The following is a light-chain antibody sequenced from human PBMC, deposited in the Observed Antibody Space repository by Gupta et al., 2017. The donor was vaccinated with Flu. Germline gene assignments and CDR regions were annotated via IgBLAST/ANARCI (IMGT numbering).Light chain of an antibody. CDR3: NSRDSSGNHLHWV. Sequence: SIGIYYANWDQQKPGQVPVLVNYVKNNLTSGIPDRFSGSSSGNTASLTITGAQAEDEADYDCNSRDSSGNHLHWVFGGGTKLTVL. CDR1: SIGIYY. J-gene: IGLJ3*02. V-gene: IGLV3-19*01. CDR2: VKN.